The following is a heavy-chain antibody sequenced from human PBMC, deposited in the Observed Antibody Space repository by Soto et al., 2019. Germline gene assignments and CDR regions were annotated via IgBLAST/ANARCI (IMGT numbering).Heavy chain of an antibody. CDR3: AKDLGYSSSWYRRCDY. CDR1: GFTFSSYG. Sequence: GGSLRLSCAASGFTFSSYGMHWVRQAPGKGLEWVAVISYDGSNKYYADSVKGRFTISRDNSKNTLYLQMNSLRAEDTAVYYCAKDLGYSSSWYRRCDYWGQGTLVTVSS. V-gene: IGHV3-30*18. CDR2: ISYDGSNK. D-gene: IGHD6-13*01. J-gene: IGHJ4*02.